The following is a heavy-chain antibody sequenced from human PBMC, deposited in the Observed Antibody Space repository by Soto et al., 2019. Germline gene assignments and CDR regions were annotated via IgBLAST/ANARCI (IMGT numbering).Heavy chain of an antibody. J-gene: IGHJ4*02. CDR3: ARKDYPYSSPSFGY. CDR2: INHSGST. D-gene: IGHD6-13*01. CDR1: GGSFSGYY. Sequence: PLETLSLTCAVYGGSFSGYYWSWIRQPPGKGLEWIGEINHSGSTNYNPSLKSRVTISVDTSKNQFSLKLSSVTAADTAVYYRARKDYPYSSPSFGYWGQGTLVTVSS. V-gene: IGHV4-34*01.